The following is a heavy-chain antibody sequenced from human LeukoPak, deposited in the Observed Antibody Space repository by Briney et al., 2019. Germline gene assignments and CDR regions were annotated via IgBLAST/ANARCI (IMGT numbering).Heavy chain of an antibody. Sequence: ASVKVSCKASGGTFSSYAISWVRQAPGQGLGWMGGIIPIFGTANYAQKFQGRVTITADESTSTAYMELSSLRSEDTAVYYCASEAATGYYFDYWGQGTLVTVSS. J-gene: IGHJ4*02. V-gene: IGHV1-69*13. CDR2: IIPIFGTA. CDR1: GGTFSSYA. D-gene: IGHD2-15*01. CDR3: ASEAATGYYFDY.